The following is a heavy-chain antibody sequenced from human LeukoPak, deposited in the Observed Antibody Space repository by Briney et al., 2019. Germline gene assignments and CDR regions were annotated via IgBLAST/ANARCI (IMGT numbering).Heavy chain of an antibody. J-gene: IGHJ4*02. D-gene: IGHD5-12*01. V-gene: IGHV1-18*01. CDR2: MNPNSGNT. Sequence: ASVKVSCKASGYTFTSYDINWVRQAPGQGLEWMGWMNPNSGNTKYAQKLQGRVTMTTDTSTSTAYMELRSLRSDDTAVYYCAREVATIIVAAAGGIDYWGQGTLVTVSS. CDR3: AREVATIIVAAAGGIDY. CDR1: GYTFTSYD.